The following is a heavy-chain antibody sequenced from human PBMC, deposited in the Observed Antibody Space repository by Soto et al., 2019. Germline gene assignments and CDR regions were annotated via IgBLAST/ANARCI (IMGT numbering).Heavy chain of an antibody. Sequence: EVQLVESGGGLVEPGGSLRLSCTASGFTFDDYTMHWVRQAPGKGLEWVSHVTWNGGSTGYADSVKGRFSISRDNAKNSVYLQMNNLRTEDTAFYYCVRNKDYFPYSAYTAYSHWGQGTLVTVSS. J-gene: IGHJ4*02. CDR1: GFTFDDYT. V-gene: IGHV3-9*01. D-gene: IGHD2-21*01. CDR2: VTWNGGST. CDR3: VRNKDYFPYSAYTAYSH.